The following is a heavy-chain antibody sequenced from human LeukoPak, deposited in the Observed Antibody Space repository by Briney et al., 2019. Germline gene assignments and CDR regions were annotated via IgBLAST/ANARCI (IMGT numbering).Heavy chain of an antibody. Sequence: SQTLSLTCAISGDAVSSNTEAWNWIRQSPSRGLEWLGRTYYRSKWYNDYAVSVKSRISVNPDTSKNQFSLQLNSVTAADTAVYFCARDYSNYYFDYWGQGTLVTVSS. CDR1: GDAVSSNTEA. CDR3: ARDYSNYYFDY. V-gene: IGHV6-1*01. D-gene: IGHD4-11*01. J-gene: IGHJ4*02. CDR2: TYYRSKWYN.